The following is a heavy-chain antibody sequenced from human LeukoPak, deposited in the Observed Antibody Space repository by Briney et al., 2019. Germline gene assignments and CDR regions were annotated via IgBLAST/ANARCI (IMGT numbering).Heavy chain of an antibody. CDR2: INPNSGNT. CDR1: EYTFTNYD. CDR3: ARSLGTYWGKDFLNWFDP. D-gene: IGHD3-16*01. V-gene: IGHV1-8*01. Sequence: ASVKVSRKASEYTFTNYDINWVRQATGQGLEWMGWINPNSGNTGYTQKFQGRVTMTRNTSLSTAYMELTSLKSEDTAVYYCARSLGTYWGKDFLNWFDPWGQGTLVTVSS. J-gene: IGHJ5*02.